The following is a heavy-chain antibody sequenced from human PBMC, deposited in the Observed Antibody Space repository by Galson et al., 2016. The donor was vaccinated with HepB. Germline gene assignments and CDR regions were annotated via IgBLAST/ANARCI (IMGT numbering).Heavy chain of an antibody. Sequence: SLRLSCAVSGFTFSNYAMSWVRQAPGKGLEWVSSIGGSGGGTYYAASVKGRFTISRDNFRDTLYLHMNSLRAEDTAVHYCAKMPDAVVEPATFDYWGQGTLVTVSS. V-gene: IGHV3-23*01. CDR3: AKMPDAVVEPATFDY. CDR1: GFTFSNYA. J-gene: IGHJ4*02. D-gene: IGHD2-2*01. CDR2: IGGSGGGT.